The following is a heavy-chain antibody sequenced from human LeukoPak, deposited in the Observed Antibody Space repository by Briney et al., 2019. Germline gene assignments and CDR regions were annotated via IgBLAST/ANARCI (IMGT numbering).Heavy chain of an antibody. V-gene: IGHV3-30*04. Sequence: GGSLRLSCAASGFTFSSYAMHWVRQAPGKGLEWVAVISYDGSNKYYADSVKGRFTISRDNAKNSLYLQMNSLRAEDTALYYCAKDIDYGGNSYFDYWGQGTLVTVSS. CDR1: GFTFSSYA. J-gene: IGHJ4*02. CDR2: ISYDGSNK. CDR3: AKDIDYGGNSYFDY. D-gene: IGHD4-23*01.